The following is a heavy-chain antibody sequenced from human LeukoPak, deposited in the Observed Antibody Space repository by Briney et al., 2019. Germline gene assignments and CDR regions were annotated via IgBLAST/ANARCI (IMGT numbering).Heavy chain of an antibody. CDR3: ARGLHYYDSSGYYYFDY. Sequence: SETLSLTCAVYGGSFSGYYWSWIRQPPGKGLEWIGEINHSGSTNYNPSLKSRVTISVDTSKNQFSLKLSSVTAADTAVYYCARGLHYYDSSGYYYFDYWGQGTLVTVSS. CDR1: GGSFSGYY. CDR2: INHSGST. J-gene: IGHJ4*02. D-gene: IGHD3-22*01. V-gene: IGHV4-34*01.